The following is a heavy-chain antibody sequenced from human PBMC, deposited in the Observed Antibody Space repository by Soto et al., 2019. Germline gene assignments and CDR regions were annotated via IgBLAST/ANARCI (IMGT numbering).Heavy chain of an antibody. CDR2: IIPILGIG. CDR1: GGTFSSYT. J-gene: IGHJ4*02. CDR3: ARDLYGDSDY. V-gene: IGHV1-69*08. Sequence: QVQLVQSGAEVKKPGSSVKVSCKASGGTFSSYTISWVRQAPGQGLEWKGRIIPILGIGNYANKFQGRVTITADKSTSPAYMELSSLRSEDTAVYYFARDLYGDSDYWGQGTLVTVSS. D-gene: IGHD4-17*01.